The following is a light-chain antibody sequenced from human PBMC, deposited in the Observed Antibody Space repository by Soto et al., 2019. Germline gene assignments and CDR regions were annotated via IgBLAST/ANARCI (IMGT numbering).Light chain of an antibody. CDR2: DES. CDR1: QIVSRN. CDR3: KQDNSWDEIS. J-gene: IGKJ5*01. Sequence: IIMSQSPATLSVSPGETVTLSCRSSQIVSRNLAWYHQKPGQTPRILIIDESARATGVPARLSGSGSGTEFTIPISSMQYADFAVYYCKQDNSWDEISFGQGTRLEIK. V-gene: IGKV3-15*01.